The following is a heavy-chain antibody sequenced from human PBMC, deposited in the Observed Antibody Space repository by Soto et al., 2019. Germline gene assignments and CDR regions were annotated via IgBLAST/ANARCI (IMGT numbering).Heavy chain of an antibody. CDR2: ISAYNGNT. J-gene: IGHJ6*02. Sequence: GASVKVSCKAPGYTFTSYGISWVRQAPGQGLEWMGWISAYNGNTNYAQKLQGRVTMTTDTSTSTAYMELRSLRSDDTAVYYCARDGGNIVVVVAAQFHYYYGMDVWGQGTTVTVSS. CDR1: GYTFTSYG. D-gene: IGHD2-15*01. V-gene: IGHV1-18*04. CDR3: ARDGGNIVVVVAAQFHYYYGMDV.